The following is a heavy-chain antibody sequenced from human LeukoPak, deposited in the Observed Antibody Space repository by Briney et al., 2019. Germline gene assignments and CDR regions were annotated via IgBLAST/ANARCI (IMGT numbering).Heavy chain of an antibody. CDR2: IYPGDSDT. J-gene: IGHJ4*02. CDR1: GYSFTSYW. D-gene: IGHD3-10*01. V-gene: IGHV5-51*01. CDR3: VRPPTLYYGSGSYSDY. Sequence: GESLKISCKGSGYSFTSYWIAWVRQMPEKGLEWMGIIYPGDSDTRYSPSFQGQVTISADKSISTAYLQWSSLKASDTAMYYCVRPPTLYYGSGSYSDYWGQGTLVTVSS.